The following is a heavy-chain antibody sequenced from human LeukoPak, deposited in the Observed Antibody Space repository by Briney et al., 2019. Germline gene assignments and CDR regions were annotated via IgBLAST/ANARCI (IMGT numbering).Heavy chain of an antibody. D-gene: IGHD5-12*01. CDR2: ISSTSAYI. CDR3: ARDRPLSGYDFDS. V-gene: IGHV3-21*01. Sequence: PGGSLRLSCAGSGFALKSYSLSWVRQAPGKGLEWVSSISSTSAYIYYADSVKGRFTISRDNVDNVVYLQMNSLGAEDTAIYYCARDRPLSGYDFDSWGRGTLVTVSS. J-gene: IGHJ4*02. CDR1: GFALKSYS.